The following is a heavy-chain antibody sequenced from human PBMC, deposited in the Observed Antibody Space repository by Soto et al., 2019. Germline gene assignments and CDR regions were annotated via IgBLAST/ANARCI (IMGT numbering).Heavy chain of an antibody. CDR1: GGSISTYY. V-gene: IGHV4-59*01. CDR2: IYYSGSA. Sequence: PSETLSLTCTVSGGSISTYYWNWIRQPPGKGLESIGYIYYSGSANYSPSLKSRVTISVDTSKNEFSLKLSSVTAADTAIYYCARDDREHTYAPASDHWGQGTLVTVSS. J-gene: IGHJ4*02. D-gene: IGHD1-26*01. CDR3: ARDDREHTYAPASDH.